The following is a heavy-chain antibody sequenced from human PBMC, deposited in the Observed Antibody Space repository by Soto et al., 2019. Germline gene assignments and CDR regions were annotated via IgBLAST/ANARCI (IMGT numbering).Heavy chain of an antibody. J-gene: IGHJ6*03. CDR3: ARVRDCSGGSCPIDYYYYYMDV. V-gene: IGHV3-21*01. D-gene: IGHD2-15*01. CDR2: ISSSSSYI. CDR1: GFTFSSYS. Sequence: GGSLRLSCAASGFTFSSYSMNWVRQAPGKGLEWVSSISSSSSYIYYADSVMGRFTISRDNAKNSLYLQMNSLRAEDTAVYYCARVRDCSGGSCPIDYYYYYMDVWGKGTTVTVSS.